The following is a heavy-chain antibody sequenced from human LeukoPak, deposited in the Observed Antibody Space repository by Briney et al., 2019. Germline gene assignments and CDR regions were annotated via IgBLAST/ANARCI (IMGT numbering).Heavy chain of an antibody. CDR1: GGSISSYY. Sequence: SETLSLTCTVSGGSISSYYWSWIRQPPGKGLEWFGSISYSGSTNYNPSLKSRVTISVDTSKNQFSLKLSSVTAADTAVYYCAREGTAGTNLNWFDPWGQGTLVTVSS. CDR2: ISYSGST. J-gene: IGHJ5*02. D-gene: IGHD1-1*01. CDR3: AREGTAGTNLNWFDP. V-gene: IGHV4-59*01.